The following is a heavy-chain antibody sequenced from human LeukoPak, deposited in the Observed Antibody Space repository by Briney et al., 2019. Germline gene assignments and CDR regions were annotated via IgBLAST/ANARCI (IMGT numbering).Heavy chain of an antibody. V-gene: IGHV3-74*01. CDR3: ARAMMTTGGGVFDY. Sequence: PGGSLRLSCEASGFSFSPSWMHWARQVPGKGLLWVSRINGDGSVTTYADSVKGRFTVSRDNAENSLYLQMNSLRAEDTAVYYCARAMMTTGGGVFDYWGQGTQVTVSS. CDR1: GFSFSPSW. CDR2: INGDGSVT. J-gene: IGHJ4*02. D-gene: IGHD3-3*01.